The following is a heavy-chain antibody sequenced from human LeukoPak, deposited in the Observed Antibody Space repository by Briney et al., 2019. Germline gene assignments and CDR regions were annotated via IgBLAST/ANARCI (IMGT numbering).Heavy chain of an antibody. CDR1: GFTFSSYS. D-gene: IGHD4-23*01. V-gene: IGHV3-21*01. CDR2: ISSSSSYI. CDR3: AREGSGGGHDY. J-gene: IGHJ4*02. Sequence: GGSLRLSCAASGFTFSSYSMNWVRQAPGKGLEWVSSISSSSSYIYYADSVKGRFNISRDNAKNSLYLQMNSLRAEDTAVYYCAREGSGGGHDYWGQGTLVTVSS.